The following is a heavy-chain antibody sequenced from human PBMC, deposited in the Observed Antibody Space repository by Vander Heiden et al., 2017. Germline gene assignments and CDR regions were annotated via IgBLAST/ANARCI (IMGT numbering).Heavy chain of an antibody. D-gene: IGHD2-15*01. V-gene: IGHV3-21*01. CDR1: GFTFSRYT. CDR2: ISSSSTYI. J-gene: IGHJ4*02. Sequence: EVQLVESGGGLVKPGGAPRLACAASGFTFSRYTVSWVRQAPGKGLELVSSISSSSTYIHYADSVKGRFIISRDNAKNSLCLQMNSLRVEDTAVYYCASRGYCGGDNCLHHFDYWGQGTLVTASS. CDR3: ASRGYCGGDNCLHHFDY.